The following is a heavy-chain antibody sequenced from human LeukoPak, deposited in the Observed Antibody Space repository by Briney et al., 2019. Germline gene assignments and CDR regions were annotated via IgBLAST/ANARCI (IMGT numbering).Heavy chain of an antibody. CDR3: ARARSRGYGDAFDI. CDR1: GFTFSDYY. V-gene: IGHV3-11*01. J-gene: IGHJ3*02. CDR2: ISSSGSTI. Sequence: GGSLRLSCAASGFTFSDYYMSWIRQAPGKGLEWVSYISSSGSTIYYADSVKGRFTISRDNAKNSLYLQMNSLKTEDTAVYYCARARSRGYGDAFDIWGQGTMVTVSS. D-gene: IGHD6-25*01.